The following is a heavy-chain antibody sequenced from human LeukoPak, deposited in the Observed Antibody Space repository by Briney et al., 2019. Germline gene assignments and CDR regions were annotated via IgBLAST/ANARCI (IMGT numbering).Heavy chain of an antibody. Sequence: PGGSLRLSCAASGFTFSDYYMSWIRQAPGKGLEWVSYISSSGSTIHYADSVKGRFTISRDNAKNSLFLQMNSLRVEDTAVYYCAGGRRGYSGSYFSTYWGQGTLVTVSS. CDR1: GFTFSDYY. CDR2: ISSSGSTI. V-gene: IGHV3-11*01. J-gene: IGHJ4*02. CDR3: AGGRRGYSGSYFSTY. D-gene: IGHD1-26*01.